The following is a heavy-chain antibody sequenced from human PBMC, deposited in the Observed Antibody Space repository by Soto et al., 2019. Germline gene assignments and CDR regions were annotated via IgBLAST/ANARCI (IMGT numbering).Heavy chain of an antibody. Sequence: ASVKVSCKASGGTFSSYAISWVRQAPGQGLEWMGGIIPTFGTASYAQKFQGRVTITADKSTSTAYMELSSLRSEDTAVYYCAREGKRYYYGMDVWGQGTTVTVSS. J-gene: IGHJ6*02. CDR2: IIPTFGTA. V-gene: IGHV1-69*06. CDR1: GGTFSSYA. CDR3: AREGKRYYYGMDV.